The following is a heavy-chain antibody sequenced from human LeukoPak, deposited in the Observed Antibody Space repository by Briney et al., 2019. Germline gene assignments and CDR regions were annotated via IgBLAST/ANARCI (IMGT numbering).Heavy chain of an antibody. CDR1: GFNFSDHY. CDR3: ARSKRTYDF. Sequence: GGSLRLSCAVSGFNFSDHYMTWIRQAPGRGLEWVSYISNRGYSKYYADSVKGRFTVSRDNSNNSLYLQMNSLRAEDTAVYYCARSKRTYDFWGQGTLVTVSS. V-gene: IGHV3-11*01. J-gene: IGHJ4*02. CDR2: ISNRGYSK.